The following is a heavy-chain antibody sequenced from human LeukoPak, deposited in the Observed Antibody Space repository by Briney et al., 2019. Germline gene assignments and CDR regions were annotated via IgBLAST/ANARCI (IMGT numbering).Heavy chain of an antibody. J-gene: IGHJ4*02. V-gene: IGHV4-31*03. CDR2: IYYSGST. CDR1: GGSISSGGYY. D-gene: IGHD4-17*01. Sequence: SQTLSLTCTVSGGSISSGGYYWSWIRQHPGKGLEWIGYIYYSGSTYYNPSLKSRVTISVDTSKNQFSLKLSSVTAADTAVYYCARDQGGSGDYGGFDYWGQGTLVTVSS. CDR3: ARDQGGSGDYGGFDY.